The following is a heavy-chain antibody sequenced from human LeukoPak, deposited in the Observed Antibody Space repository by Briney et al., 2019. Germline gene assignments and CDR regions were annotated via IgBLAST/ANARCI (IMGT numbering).Heavy chain of an antibody. CDR3: ARPTGAAAGTADAFGI. CDR2: IYPGDSDT. Sequence: GESLKISCKGSGYSFTSYWIGWVRQMPGKGLEWMGIIYPGDSDTRYSPSLQGQVTFSVDKSISTAYLQWSSLKASDTAMYYCARPTGAAAGTADAFGIWGQGTMVTVSS. J-gene: IGHJ3*02. V-gene: IGHV5-51*01. D-gene: IGHD6-13*01. CDR1: GYSFTSYW.